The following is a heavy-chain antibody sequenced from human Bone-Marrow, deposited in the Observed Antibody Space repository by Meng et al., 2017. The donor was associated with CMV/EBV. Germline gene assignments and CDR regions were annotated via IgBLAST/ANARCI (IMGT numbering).Heavy chain of an antibody. D-gene: IGHD2-2*01. Sequence: GESQKISCAASGFTFSSYWMHWVRQPPGKGLVWVSRINSDGSSTSYADSVKGRFTISRDNAKNTLYLQMNSLRAEDTAVYYCARSGGDIVVVPAAIAHGMDVWGQGTTVTVSS. CDR2: INSDGSST. V-gene: IGHV3-74*01. J-gene: IGHJ6*02. CDR3: ARSGGDIVVVPAAIAHGMDV. CDR1: GFTFSSYW.